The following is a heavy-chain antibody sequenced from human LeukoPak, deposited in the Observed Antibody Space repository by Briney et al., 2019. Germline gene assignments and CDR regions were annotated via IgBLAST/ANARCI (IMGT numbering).Heavy chain of an antibody. CDR3: ASHKSF. V-gene: IGHV4-59*01. D-gene: IGHD3-10*01. J-gene: IGHJ4*02. Sequence: SETLSLTCTVSGGSISNNYWSWFRQPPGKGLEWIGYIYYSGSTNYNPSLKSRVTISVDTSKSQFSLKLSSVTAADTAVYYCASHKSFWGQGTLVTVSS. CDR2: IYYSGST. CDR1: GGSISNNY.